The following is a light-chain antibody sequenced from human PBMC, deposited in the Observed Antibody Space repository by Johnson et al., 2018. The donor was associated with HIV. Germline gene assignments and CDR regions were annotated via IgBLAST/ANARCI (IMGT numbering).Light chain of an antibody. V-gene: IGLV1-51*02. CDR1: SSNIGNNY. CDR2: ENN. J-gene: IGLJ1*01. CDR3: GTWDNSLNTGSV. Sequence: QSVLTQPPSVSAAPGQKVTISCSGSSSNIGNNYVSWYQQLPGTAPKLLIYENNKRPSGIPDRFSGSTSGTSATLGITGLQTGAEADYYCGTWDNSLNTGSVFGAGSKFTV.